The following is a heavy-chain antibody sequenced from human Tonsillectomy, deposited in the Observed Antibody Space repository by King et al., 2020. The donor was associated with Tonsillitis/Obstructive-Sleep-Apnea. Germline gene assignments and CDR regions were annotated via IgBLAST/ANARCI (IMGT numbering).Heavy chain of an antibody. CDR2: ISSSSSYK. CDR3: ASSGDYNSPFDY. CDR1: DFSFSYYS. Sequence: VQLVESGGGLVKPGGSLRLSCAASDFSFSYYSMNWVRQAPGKGLEWVSSISSSSSYKYYADSVKGRFTISRDNAKKSLYLQMNSLRDEDTAVYYCASSGDYNSPFDYWGQGTLVTVSS. D-gene: IGHD4-17*01. J-gene: IGHJ4*02. V-gene: IGHV3-21*01.